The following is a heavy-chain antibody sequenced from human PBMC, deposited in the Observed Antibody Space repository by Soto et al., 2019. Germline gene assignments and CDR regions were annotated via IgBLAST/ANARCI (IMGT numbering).Heavy chain of an antibody. Sequence: QVQLVQSGAEVKKPGASVKVSCKTSGSTFTSFGINWVRQAPGQGLEWLGWISVYNDNTNYAQKVQGRITMTTDTSTRTAYMELRSLRSDDTAVYYCARDWREFGDILTGYYEFDFWGQGTLITVSS. D-gene: IGHD3-9*01. CDR1: GSTFTSFG. CDR2: ISVYNDNT. J-gene: IGHJ4*02. V-gene: IGHV1-18*01. CDR3: ARDWREFGDILTGYYEFDF.